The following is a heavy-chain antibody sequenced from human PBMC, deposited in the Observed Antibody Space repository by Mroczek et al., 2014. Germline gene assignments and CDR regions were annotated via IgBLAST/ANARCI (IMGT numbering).Heavy chain of an antibody. CDR1: GFTFNDYT. J-gene: IGHJ3*01. V-gene: IGHV3-21*01. Sequence: ESGGNLVKPGGSLRLYCVASGFTFNDYTMNWVRQAPGKGLEWVSSISSSSSYRYYADSVKGRFTISRDNSKNTLYLQMDSLRAEDTAIYYCVKDQISYYDSGPAAFDIVGDQGTSGTPSL. CDR3: VKDQISYYDSGPAAFDIV. D-gene: IGHD3-16*01. CDR2: ISSSSSYR.